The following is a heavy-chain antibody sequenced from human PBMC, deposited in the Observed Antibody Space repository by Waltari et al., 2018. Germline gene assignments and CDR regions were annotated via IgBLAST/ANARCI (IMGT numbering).Heavy chain of an antibody. J-gene: IGHJ4*02. CDR2: IRYDGHNK. Sequence: QVQLVESGGGVVQPGGSPRLSCAASGFIFGSHGMHWVRQAPGKGLEWVAFIRYDGHNKXYADSVKGRCTISRDNPKNTLYLQMDSLGPEDTAXYYCARGDSSAYLDXWXXXTQVTVSS. CDR3: ARGDSSAYLDX. D-gene: IGHD3-22*01. CDR1: GFIFGSHG. V-gene: IGHV3-30*02.